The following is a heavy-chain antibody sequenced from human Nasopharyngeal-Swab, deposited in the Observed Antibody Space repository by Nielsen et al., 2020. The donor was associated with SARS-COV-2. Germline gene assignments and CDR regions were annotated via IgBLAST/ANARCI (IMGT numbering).Heavy chain of an antibody. Sequence: VRQMPGKGLEWMGIIYPGDSDTRCSPSFQGQVTISADKSISTAYLQWSSLKASDTAMYYCARRGRYCSSTSCYAEHFDYWGQGTLVTVSS. J-gene: IGHJ4*02. CDR2: IYPGDSDT. V-gene: IGHV5-51*01. D-gene: IGHD2-2*01. CDR3: ARRGRYCSSTSCYAEHFDY.